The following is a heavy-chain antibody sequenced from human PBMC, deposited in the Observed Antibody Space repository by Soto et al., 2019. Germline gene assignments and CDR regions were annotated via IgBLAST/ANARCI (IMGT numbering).Heavy chain of an antibody. CDR3: AKATYDYVWGSYPFDY. D-gene: IGHD3-16*02. CDR2: ISYDGSNK. V-gene: IGHV3-30*18. CDR1: GFTFSSYG. J-gene: IGHJ4*02. Sequence: PVGSLRLSCAASGFTFSSYGMHWVRQAPGKGLEWVAVISYDGSNKYYADSVKGRFTISRDNSKNTLYLQMNSLRAEDTAVYYCAKATYDYVWGSYPFDYWGQGTLVTVSS.